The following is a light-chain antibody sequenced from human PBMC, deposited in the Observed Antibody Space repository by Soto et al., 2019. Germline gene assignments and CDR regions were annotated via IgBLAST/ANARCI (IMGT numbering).Light chain of an antibody. Sequence: EIVMTQSPATLSVSPGERATLSCRASQSVSSNLAWYQQRPGQAPRLLIYGASTRATGIPASFSGSGSGTEFTLTISSLQSEDFAAYYCQQYNNWPITFGGGTKVEIK. V-gene: IGKV3-15*01. CDR1: QSVSSN. CDR2: GAS. J-gene: IGKJ4*01. CDR3: QQYNNWPIT.